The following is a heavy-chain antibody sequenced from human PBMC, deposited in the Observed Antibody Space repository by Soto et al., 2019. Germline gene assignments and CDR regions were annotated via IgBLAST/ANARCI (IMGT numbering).Heavy chain of an antibody. Sequence: ASAKVSCKASGYTFTSYGISWVRQAPGQGLEWMGWISAYNGNTNYAQKLQGRVTMTTDTSTSTAYMELRSLRSDDTAVYYCARDPDEYSSSSYFDYWGQGTLVTVSS. CDR3: ARDPDEYSSSSYFDY. D-gene: IGHD6-6*01. J-gene: IGHJ4*02. CDR2: ISAYNGNT. CDR1: GYTFTSYG. V-gene: IGHV1-18*01.